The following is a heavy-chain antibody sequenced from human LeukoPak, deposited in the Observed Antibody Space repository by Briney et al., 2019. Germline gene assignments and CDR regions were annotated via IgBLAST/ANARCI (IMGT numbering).Heavy chain of an antibody. CDR1: GFTFSSYD. CDR3: ARNYGSGYGMDV. J-gene: IGHJ6*02. V-gene: IGHV3-13*04. Sequence: GGSLILSCAASGFTFSSYDMHWVRQATGKGLEWVSAIGTAGDTYYPGSMKGRFTISRENAKNSLYLQMNSLRAGDTAVYYCARNYGSGYGMDVWGQGTTVTVSS. CDR2: IGTAGDT. D-gene: IGHD3-10*01.